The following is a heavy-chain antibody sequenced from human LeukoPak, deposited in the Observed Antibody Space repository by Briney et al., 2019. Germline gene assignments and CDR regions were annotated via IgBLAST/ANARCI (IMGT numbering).Heavy chain of an antibody. CDR2: INHNGNVN. Sequence: GGSLRLPCAASGFTFSSYWMNWARQAPGKGLEWVASINHNGNVNYYVDSVKGRFTISRDNARNSLYLEMNSLRAEDTAVYYCARDKMVGDSYFDSWGQGILVTVSS. CDR3: ARDKMVGDSYFDS. J-gene: IGHJ4*02. CDR1: GFTFSSYW. V-gene: IGHV3-7*01. D-gene: IGHD1-26*01.